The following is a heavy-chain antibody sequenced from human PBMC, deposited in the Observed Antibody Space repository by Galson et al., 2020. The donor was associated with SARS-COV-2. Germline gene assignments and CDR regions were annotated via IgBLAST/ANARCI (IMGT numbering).Heavy chain of an antibody. J-gene: IGHJ6*02. D-gene: IGHD4-4*01. CDR1: GFTFSSYA. CDR3: ARGAMTTIFYYYYGMDV. V-gene: IGHV3-30-3*01. Sequence: GGSLRLSCAASGFTFSSYAMHWVRQAPGKGLEWVAVISYDGSNKYYADSVKGRFTISRDNSKNTLYLQMNSLRAEDTAVYYCARGAMTTIFYYYYGMDVWGQGTTVTVSS. CDR2: ISYDGSNK.